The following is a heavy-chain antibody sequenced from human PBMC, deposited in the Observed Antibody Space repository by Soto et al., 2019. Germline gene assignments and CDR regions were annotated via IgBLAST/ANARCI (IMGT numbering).Heavy chain of an antibody. CDR1: GFTFSSYW. Sequence: SCAASGFTFSSYWMSWVRPAPGKGLEWVANIKQDGSEKYYVDSVKGRFTISRDNAKNSLYLQMNSLRAEDTAVYYCARDGSGWYSAYYYGMDVWGQGTTVTVSS. J-gene: IGHJ6*02. CDR2: IKQDGSEK. D-gene: IGHD6-19*01. V-gene: IGHV3-7*04. CDR3: ARDGSGWYSAYYYGMDV.